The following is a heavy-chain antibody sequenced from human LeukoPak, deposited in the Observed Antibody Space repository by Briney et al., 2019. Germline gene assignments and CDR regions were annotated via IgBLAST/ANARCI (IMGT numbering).Heavy chain of an antibody. J-gene: IGHJ4*02. Sequence: QSGGSLRLSCAASGFSFSSYAMSWVRQAPGKGLEWVSSISGSGDNTYYAESVKGRFTISRDNSKNTLFLQMNSLRAEDTAVFYCAKRSGYTTGWFSDFWGQGTLVTVSS. D-gene: IGHD6-19*01. CDR1: GFSFSSYA. CDR2: ISGSGDNT. CDR3: AKRSGYTTGWFSDF. V-gene: IGHV3-23*01.